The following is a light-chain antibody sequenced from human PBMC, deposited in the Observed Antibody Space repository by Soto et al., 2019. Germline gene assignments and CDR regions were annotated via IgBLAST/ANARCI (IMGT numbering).Light chain of an antibody. CDR2: GAS. CDR1: KSIGSN. Sequence: EIVMTQSPATLSLSPGERATLSCRASKSIGSNLAWYQQKPGQAPRLLIYGASSRPTGIPARFSGSGSGTEFTLTISSLQSEDFAAYYCQQYNNWPLTFGPGTKVDIK. CDR3: QQYNNWPLT. J-gene: IGKJ3*01. V-gene: IGKV3-15*01.